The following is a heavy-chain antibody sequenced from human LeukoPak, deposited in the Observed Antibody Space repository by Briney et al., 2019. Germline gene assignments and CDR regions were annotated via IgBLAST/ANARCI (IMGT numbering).Heavy chain of an antibody. V-gene: IGHV3-33*01. J-gene: IGHJ4*02. CDR3: ARGSRDGYNYWGTDY. Sequence: PGGSLRLSCAASGFTFSSYGMHWVRQAPSKGLEWVAVIWYDGSNKYYADSVQGRFTISRDNSKNTLYLQMNSLRAEDTAVYYCARGSRDGYNYWGTDYWGQGTLVTVSS. D-gene: IGHD5-24*01. CDR2: IWYDGSNK. CDR1: GFTFSSYG.